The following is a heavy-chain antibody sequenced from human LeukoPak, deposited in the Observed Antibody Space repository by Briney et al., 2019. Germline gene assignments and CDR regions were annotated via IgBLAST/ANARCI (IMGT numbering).Heavy chain of an antibody. V-gene: IGHV1-69*04. CDR2: IIPILGIA. Sequence: SVKVSCKASGGTFSSYAISWVRQAPGQGLEWMGRIIPILGIANYAQKFQGRVTITADKSTSTAYMELSSLRSEDTAVYYCARASEYSSSSGLLDYWGQGTLVTVSS. D-gene: IGHD6-6*01. CDR1: GGTFSSYA. CDR3: ARASEYSSSSGLLDY. J-gene: IGHJ4*02.